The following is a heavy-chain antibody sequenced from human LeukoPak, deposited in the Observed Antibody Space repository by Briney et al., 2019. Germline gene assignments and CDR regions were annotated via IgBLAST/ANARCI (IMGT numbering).Heavy chain of an antibody. V-gene: IGHV1-69*05. CDR2: IIPIFGTA. D-gene: IGHD5-18*01. Sequence: GSSVKXXXXXXXXTFISXAXXXVRQAPXQGLXXXGGIIPIFGTANYAQKFQGRVTITTDESTSTAYMELSSLRSEDTAVYYCARALLVDSYGYYFDYWGQGTLVTVSS. J-gene: IGHJ4*02. CDR1: XXTFISXA. CDR3: ARALLVDSYGYYFDY.